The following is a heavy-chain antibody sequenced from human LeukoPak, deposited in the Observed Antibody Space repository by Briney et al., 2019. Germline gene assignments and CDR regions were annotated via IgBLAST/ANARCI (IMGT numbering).Heavy chain of an antibody. Sequence: ASVKVSCKTSGYTFTDNALHWVRQAPGQRLEWMGWIRTDNGDTKYSQKFQGGVTLTRDTSARTVYVELNSLRSEDTAVYYCGRGGSSGVDYWGQGTLVTVSS. V-gene: IGHV1-3*04. J-gene: IGHJ4*02. CDR3: GRGGSSGVDY. D-gene: IGHD2-15*01. CDR1: GYTFTDNA. CDR2: IRTDNGDT.